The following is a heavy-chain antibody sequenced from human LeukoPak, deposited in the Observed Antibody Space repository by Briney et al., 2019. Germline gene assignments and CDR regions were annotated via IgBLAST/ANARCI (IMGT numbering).Heavy chain of an antibody. V-gene: IGHV1-69*13. Sequence: VASVKVSCKASGGTFSSYAISWVRQAPGQGLEWMGGIIPIFGTANYAQKFQGRVTITADESTSTAYMELSSLRSEDTAVYYCARLRESVYFDYWGQGTLVTVSS. D-gene: IGHD3-10*01. CDR2: IIPIFGTA. CDR3: ARLRESVYFDY. J-gene: IGHJ4*02. CDR1: GGTFSSYA.